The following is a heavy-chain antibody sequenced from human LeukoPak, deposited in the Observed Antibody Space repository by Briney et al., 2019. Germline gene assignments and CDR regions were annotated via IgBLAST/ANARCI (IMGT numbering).Heavy chain of an antibody. J-gene: IGHJ4*02. CDR1: GFTFSSYS. D-gene: IGHD3-10*01. Sequence: GGSLRLSCAASGFTFSSYSMHWVRQAPGKGLEWVSYISSSSSSIYYADSVKGRFTISRDNAKNSLYLQMNSLRAEDTAVYYCARDRRTMVREVSSNFDYWGQGTLVTVSS. CDR3: ARDRRTMVREVSSNFDY. V-gene: IGHV3-48*01. CDR2: ISSSSSSI.